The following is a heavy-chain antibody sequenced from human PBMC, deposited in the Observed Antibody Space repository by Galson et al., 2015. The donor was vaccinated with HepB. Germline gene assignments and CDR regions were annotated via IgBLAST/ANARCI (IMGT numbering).Heavy chain of an antibody. J-gene: IGHJ5*02. CDR3: ARDHLGSGSPGWFDP. D-gene: IGHD1-26*01. V-gene: IGHV1-18*01. CDR1: GYTFTSYG. CDR2: ISAYNGNT. Sequence: SVKVSCKASGYTFTSYGISWVRQAPGQGLEWMGWISAYNGNTNYAQKLQGRVTMTTDTSTSTAYMELRSLRSDDTAVYYCARDHLGSGSPGWFDPWGQGTLVTVSS.